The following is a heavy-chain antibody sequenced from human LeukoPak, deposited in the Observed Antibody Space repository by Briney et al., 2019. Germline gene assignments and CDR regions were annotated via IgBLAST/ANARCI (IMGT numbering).Heavy chain of an antibody. CDR2: ISGSGGST. J-gene: IGHJ1*01. CDR3: AKEDLKAAAEYFQH. V-gene: IGHV3-23*01. D-gene: IGHD6-13*01. Sequence: PGGSLRLSCAASGFTVSSNYMNWVRQAPGKGLEWVSAISGSGGSTYYADSVKGRFTISRGNSKNTLYLQMNSLRAEDTAVYYCAKEDLKAAAEYFQHWGQGTLVTVSS. CDR1: GFTVSSNY.